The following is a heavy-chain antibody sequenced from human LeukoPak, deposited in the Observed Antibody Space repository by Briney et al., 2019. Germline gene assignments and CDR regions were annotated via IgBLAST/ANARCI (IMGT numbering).Heavy chain of an antibody. J-gene: IGHJ4*02. D-gene: IGHD6-13*01. CDR1: GYSISSGYY. Sequence: SETLSLTCTVSGYSISSGYYWGWIRQPPGKGLEWIGSIYHSGSTYYNPSLKSRVTISVDTSKNQFSLKLSSVTAADTAVYYCARPAGLQELVLDYWGQGTLVTVSS. CDR2: IYHSGST. V-gene: IGHV4-38-2*02. CDR3: ARPAGLQELVLDY.